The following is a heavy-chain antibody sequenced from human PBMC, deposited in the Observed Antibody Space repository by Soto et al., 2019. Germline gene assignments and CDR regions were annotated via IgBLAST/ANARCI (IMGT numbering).Heavy chain of an antibody. V-gene: IGHV3-23*01. Sequence: EVQLLESGGGLLQPGGSLRLSCAASGFTFRSYAMSWVRQAPGKGLEWVSAIGGSSGSTDYADSVKGRFTISRDNSKNPRFLQMNSLRAEDTAVYYCAKDRSSTSCYAFDYWGQGTLVTVSS. J-gene: IGHJ4*02. CDR3: AKDRSSTSCYAFDY. CDR1: GFTFRSYA. CDR2: IGGSSGST. D-gene: IGHD2-2*01.